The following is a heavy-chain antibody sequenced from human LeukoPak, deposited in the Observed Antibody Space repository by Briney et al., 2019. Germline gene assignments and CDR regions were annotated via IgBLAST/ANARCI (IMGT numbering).Heavy chain of an antibody. CDR1: GGSISSGGYS. Sequence: SETLSLTCAVSGGSISSGGYSWSWIRQPPGKGLEWSGYIYHSGSTYYNPSLKSRVTISVDRSKNQFSLKLSSVTAADTAVYYCAGGDYVSGMDVWGQGTTVTVSS. V-gene: IGHV4-30-2*01. J-gene: IGHJ6*02. CDR2: IYHSGST. D-gene: IGHD4-17*01. CDR3: AGGDYVSGMDV.